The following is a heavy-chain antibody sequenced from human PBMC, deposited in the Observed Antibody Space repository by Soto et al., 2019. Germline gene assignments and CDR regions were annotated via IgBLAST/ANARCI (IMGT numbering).Heavy chain of an antibody. CDR3: ARSSSLTGYYYYYYYMDV. V-gene: IGHV4-59*01. CDR2: IYYSGST. D-gene: IGHD3-9*01. J-gene: IGHJ6*03. Sequence: QVQLQESGPGLVKPSETLSLTCTVSGGSISSYYWSWIRQPPGKGLEWIGYIYYSGSTNYNPSLKSRGTISVDTSKNQFSLKLSSVTAADTAVYYCARSSSLTGYYYYYYYMDVWGKGTTVTVSS. CDR1: GGSISSYY.